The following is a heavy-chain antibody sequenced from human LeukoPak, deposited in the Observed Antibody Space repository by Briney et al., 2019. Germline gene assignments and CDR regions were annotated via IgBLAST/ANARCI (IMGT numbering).Heavy chain of an antibody. CDR2: IIPVLGAT. D-gene: IGHD1-14*01. Sequence: SVKVSCKTSEASFVSYDINWVRQAPGQGLEWMGRIIPVLGATNYAQKFQGTVTLTADPSTNTAYMELSNLRSEDTALYFCASRSHRKAFDIWGQGTMVTVSS. V-gene: IGHV1-69*11. J-gene: IGHJ3*02. CDR1: EASFVSYD. CDR3: ASRSHRKAFDI.